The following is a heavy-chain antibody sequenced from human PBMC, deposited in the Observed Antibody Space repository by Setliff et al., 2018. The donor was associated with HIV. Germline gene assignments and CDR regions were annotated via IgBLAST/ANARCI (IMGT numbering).Heavy chain of an antibody. CDR2: VRPYNADK. V-gene: IGHV1-2*02. Sequence: ASVKVSCKASGYTFTSYYMHWVRQAPGQGLEWMGWVRPYNADKNYAQKFQGRVTMTSDTSISTAYLELSRLRSDDTAVYYCARDHGMWDYGGNFLLREYCHHWGQGTLVTVSS. CDR3: ARDHGMWDYGGNFLLREYCHH. J-gene: IGHJ1*01. D-gene: IGHD4-17*01. CDR1: GYTFTSYY.